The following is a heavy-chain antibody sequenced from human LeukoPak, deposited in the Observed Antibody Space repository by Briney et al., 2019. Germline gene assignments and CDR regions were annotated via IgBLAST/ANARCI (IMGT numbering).Heavy chain of an antibody. D-gene: IGHD3-10*01. V-gene: IGHV7-4-1*02. CDR3: ARELLWFGELFPQFDP. CDR2: INTNTGNP. J-gene: IGHJ5*02. Sequence: ASVKLSCKASGYTFTSYAMNWVRQAPGQGLEWMGWINTNTGNPTYAQGFTGRFVFSLDTSVSTAYLQISSLKAEDTAVYYCARELLWFGELFPQFDPWGQGTLVTVSS. CDR1: GYTFTSYA.